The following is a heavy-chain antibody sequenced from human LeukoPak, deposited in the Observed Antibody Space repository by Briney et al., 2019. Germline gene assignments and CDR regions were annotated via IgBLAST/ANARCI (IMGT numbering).Heavy chain of an antibody. J-gene: IGHJ6*03. CDR3: ARGAGRYPFYYYYMDV. D-gene: IGHD3-16*02. CDR1: GYTFTSYD. Sequence: ASVKVSCKAPGYTFTSYDINWVRQATGQGLEWMGWMNPNSGNTGYAQKFQGKVTMTRNTSISTAYMELSSLRSEDPAVYYCARGAGRYPFYYYYMDVWGKGTTVTVSS. V-gene: IGHV1-8*01. CDR2: MNPNSGNT.